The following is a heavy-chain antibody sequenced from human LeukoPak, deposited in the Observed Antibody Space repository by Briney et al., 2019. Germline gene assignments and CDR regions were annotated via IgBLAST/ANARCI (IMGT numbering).Heavy chain of an antibody. CDR3: ARVSGYSDY. D-gene: IGHD3-22*01. V-gene: IGHV3-7*01. CDR1: GLTFSSYW. J-gene: IGHJ4*02. CDR2: IKQDGSEK. Sequence: GGSLRLSCAASGLTFSSYWMSWVRQAPGKGLEWVANIKQDGSEKYYVDSVKGRFTISRDNAKNSLYLQMNSLRAEDTAVYYCARVSGYSDYWGQGTLVTVSS.